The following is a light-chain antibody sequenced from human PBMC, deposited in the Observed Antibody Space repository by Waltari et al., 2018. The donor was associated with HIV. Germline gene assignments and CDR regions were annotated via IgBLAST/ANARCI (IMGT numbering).Light chain of an antibody. Sequence: QSVLTQPPSASGTPGQRVTISCSGSSSNIGSSYVYWYQQLPGTAPKLLMYRKKKRPSGVPDRFSGSNSGTSASLAISGLRAEDEADYYCATWDDSLSGLWVFGGGTKLTVL. CDR2: RKK. CDR1: SSNIGSSY. V-gene: IGLV1-47*01. CDR3: ATWDDSLSGLWV. J-gene: IGLJ3*02.